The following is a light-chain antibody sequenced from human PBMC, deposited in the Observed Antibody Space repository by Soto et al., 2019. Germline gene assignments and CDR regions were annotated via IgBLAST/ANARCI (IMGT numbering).Light chain of an antibody. CDR2: EVS. J-gene: IGLJ2*01. CDR1: SSDVGGYNY. Sequence: QSVLTQPASVSGSPGQSITISCTGTSSDVGGYNYVSWYQQYPGKAPKLMIYEVSNRPSGVSNRFSGSKSGNTASLTISGLQAEDEADYYCSSYTSSSFLVVFGGGTKLTVL. V-gene: IGLV2-14*01. CDR3: SSYTSSSFLVV.